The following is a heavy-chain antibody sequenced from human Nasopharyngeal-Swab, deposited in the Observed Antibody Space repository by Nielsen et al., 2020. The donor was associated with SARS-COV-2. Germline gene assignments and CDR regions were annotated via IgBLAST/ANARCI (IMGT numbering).Heavy chain of an antibody. CDR1: GYSFTDYF. D-gene: IGHD5-18*01. CDR3: SRIPRVGGYSYGYDY. V-gene: IGHV1-2*06. CDR2: INPNSGGT. J-gene: IGHJ4*02. Sequence: ASVKVSCKASGYSFTDYFMEWARLAPGQGLEWMGRINPNSGGTNYAKKFQGRVAMTRDASLSTGTMELSGLTSDDTAVYFCSRIPRVGGYSYGYDYWGQGTLVTVSS.